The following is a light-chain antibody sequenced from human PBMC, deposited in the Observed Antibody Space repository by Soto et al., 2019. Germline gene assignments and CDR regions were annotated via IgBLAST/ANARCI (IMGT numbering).Light chain of an antibody. Sequence: EIVVTQSPGTLSLSPGERVTLSCRASQSVSSSYLAWYQQKPGQAPRLLIYGASSRATGIPDRFSGSGSGTDFTLTISRLEAEDFAVYYCQQYGSSPYTFGQGTKVAIK. V-gene: IGKV3-20*01. CDR3: QQYGSSPYT. J-gene: IGKJ2*01. CDR1: QSVSSSY. CDR2: GAS.